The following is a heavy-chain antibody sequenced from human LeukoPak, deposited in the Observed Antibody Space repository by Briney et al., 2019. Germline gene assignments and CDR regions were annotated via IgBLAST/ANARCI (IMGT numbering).Heavy chain of an antibody. CDR1: GGSISSYY. J-gene: IGHJ3*02. Sequence: PSETLSLTCTVSGGSISSYYWSWIRQPPGKGLEWIGYIYYSGSTNYNPSLKSRVTVSVDTSRNQFSLNLNSVTAADTAVYYCAKSNGYGLVDIWGQGTMVTVSS. CDR2: IYYSGST. CDR3: AKSNGYGLVDI. V-gene: IGHV4-59*12. D-gene: IGHD3-10*01.